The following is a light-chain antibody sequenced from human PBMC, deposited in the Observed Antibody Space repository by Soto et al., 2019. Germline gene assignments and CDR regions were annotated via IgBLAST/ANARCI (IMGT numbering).Light chain of an antibody. J-gene: IGKJ1*01. CDR1: QSISSW. CDR3: QQYNSYPGT. Sequence: DIQMTQSPSTLSASVGDRVTITCRASQSISSWLAWYQQKPGKAPKLLIYKASNIESGVPSRFSGSGSRTEFTLTISSLQPDDFASFYCQQYNSYPGTFGQGTKVELK. V-gene: IGKV1-5*03. CDR2: KAS.